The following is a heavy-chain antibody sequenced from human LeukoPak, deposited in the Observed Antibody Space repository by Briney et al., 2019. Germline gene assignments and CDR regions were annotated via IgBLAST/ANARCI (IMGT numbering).Heavy chain of an antibody. D-gene: IGHD6-13*01. V-gene: IGHV1-2*02. J-gene: IGHJ4*02. CDR1: GYTFTGYN. CDR2: SNGNSGCT. Sequence: ASLKVSCKASGYTFTGYNMHWVRQTPGQGLEWMGWSNGNSGCTNYAQKFQGRVTMTRDTSISTAYMELSRLRSDDTAVDYCARGDRSSWYRFDYWGQGTLVTVSS. CDR3: ARGDRSSWYRFDY.